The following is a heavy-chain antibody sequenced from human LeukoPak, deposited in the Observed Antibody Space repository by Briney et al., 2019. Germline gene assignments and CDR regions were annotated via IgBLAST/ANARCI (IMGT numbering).Heavy chain of an antibody. CDR1: GGTFSSYA. V-gene: IGHV1-8*03. Sequence: ASVKVSCKASGGTFSSYAISWVRQAPGQGLEWMGWMNPNSGNTGYAQKFQGRVTITRNTSISTAYMELSSLRSEDTAVYYCARALPAAILLFDYWGQGTLVTVSS. CDR3: ARALPAAILLFDY. CDR2: MNPNSGNT. J-gene: IGHJ4*02. D-gene: IGHD2-2*01.